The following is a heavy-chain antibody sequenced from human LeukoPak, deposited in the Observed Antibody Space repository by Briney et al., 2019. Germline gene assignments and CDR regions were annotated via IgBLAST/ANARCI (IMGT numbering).Heavy chain of an antibody. J-gene: IGHJ6*02. CDR2: INPNSGGT. D-gene: IGHD2-2*01. Sequence: VASVKVSCKASGYTFTGYYMHWVRQAPGQGLEWMGWINPNSGGTNYAQKFQGWVTMTRDTSISTAYMELSRLRSDGTAVYYCARDRVVPAAISYGMDVWGQGTTVTVSS. V-gene: IGHV1-2*04. CDR1: GYTFTGYY. CDR3: ARDRVVPAAISYGMDV.